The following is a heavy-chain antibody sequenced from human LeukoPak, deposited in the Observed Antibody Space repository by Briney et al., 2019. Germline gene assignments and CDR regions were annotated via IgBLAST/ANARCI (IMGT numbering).Heavy chain of an antibody. Sequence: SVNVSFKSSGYTFTSYGISWVRQPPGQGLEWMGLISAYNTNTTHAQKLHGTVTMTTNTSTSTAYMELRSLRSDDTAVYYCARDYYCSSTSCYPDFAYWSQGTLVTVSS. CDR2: ISAYNTNT. CDR1: GYTFTSYG. J-gene: IGHJ4*02. CDR3: ARDYYCSSTSCYPDFAY. V-gene: IGHV1-18*01. D-gene: IGHD2-2*01.